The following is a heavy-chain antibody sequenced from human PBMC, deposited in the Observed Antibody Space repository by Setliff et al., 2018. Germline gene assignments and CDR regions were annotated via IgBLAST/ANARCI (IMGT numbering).Heavy chain of an antibody. D-gene: IGHD5-18*01. CDR1: GYSINSSYY. Sequence: PSETLSLTCAVSGYSINSSYYWGWIRQSPGKGLEWIGSIYRDGNTYYNPSLRSRVTISVDTSKNQFSLNLSSVTAADTAVYYCARDGYGDDWNTFVDVYYYYMDVWGKGTTVTVSS. J-gene: IGHJ6*03. CDR3: ARDGYGDDWNTFVDVYYYYMDV. CDR2: IYRDGNT. V-gene: IGHV4-38-2*02.